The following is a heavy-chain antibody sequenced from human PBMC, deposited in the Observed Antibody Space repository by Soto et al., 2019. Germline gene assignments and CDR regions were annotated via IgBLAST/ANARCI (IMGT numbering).Heavy chain of an antibody. J-gene: IGHJ4*02. Sequence: SEALSLTCSDSGGSINSDWWSWIRQPAGKGLEWIGRVYSSGTTDYNPSLNSRATLSVETSKNQFSLKLSSVTAADTAVYYCASSIAAAGTWYFDYWGQGTLVTVSS. V-gene: IGHV4-4*07. CDR3: ASSIAAAGTWYFDY. D-gene: IGHD6-13*01. CDR2: VYSSGTT. CDR1: GGSINSDW.